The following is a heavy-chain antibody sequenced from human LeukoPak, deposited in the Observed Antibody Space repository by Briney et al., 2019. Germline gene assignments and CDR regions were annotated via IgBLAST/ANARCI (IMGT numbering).Heavy chain of an antibody. V-gene: IGHV1-18*01. J-gene: IGHJ4*02. D-gene: IGHD5-18*01. CDR3: AKPSGYSYGFDY. CDR2: ISAYNGNT. CDR1: GYTFTSYG. Sequence: EASVKVSCKASGYTFTSYGISWVRQAPGQGLEWMGWISAYNGNTNYAQKFQGRVTITADKSTSTAYMELSSLRSEDTAVYYCAKPSGYSYGFDYWGQGTLVTVSS.